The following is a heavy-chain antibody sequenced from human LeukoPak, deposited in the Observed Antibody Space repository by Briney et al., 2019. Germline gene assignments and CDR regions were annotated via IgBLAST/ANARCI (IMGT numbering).Heavy chain of an antibody. J-gene: IGHJ4*02. CDR2: ISSSGSTI. D-gene: IGHD3-10*01. Sequence: GGSLRLSCAASGFTFSSYEMNWVRQAPGKGLEWVSYISSSGSTIYYADSVKGRFTISRDNAKNSLYLQMNSLRAEDTAVYYCERDSLGYGSGDLPGHYWGQGTLVTVSS. V-gene: IGHV3-48*03. CDR3: ERDSLGYGSGDLPGHY. CDR1: GFTFSSYE.